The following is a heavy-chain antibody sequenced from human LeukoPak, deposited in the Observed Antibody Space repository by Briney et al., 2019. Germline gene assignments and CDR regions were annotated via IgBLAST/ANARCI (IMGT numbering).Heavy chain of an antibody. CDR1: GLTFSSYW. J-gene: IGHJ4*02. CDR2: IKQDGSEK. V-gene: IGHV3-7*01. Sequence: PGGSLRLSCAASGLTFSSYWMSWVRQAPGKGLEWVANIKQDGSEKYYVDSVKGRFTISRDNAKNSLYLQMNSLRAEDTAVYYCARDGHYDILTGYFDYWGQGTLVTVSS. CDR3: ARDGHYDILTGYFDY. D-gene: IGHD3-9*01.